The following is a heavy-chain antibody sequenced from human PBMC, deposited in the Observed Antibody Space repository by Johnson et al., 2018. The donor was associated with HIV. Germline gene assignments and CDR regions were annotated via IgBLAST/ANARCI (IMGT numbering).Heavy chain of an antibody. Sequence: VQLVESGGGSVQPGRSLRLSCAASGFTFDDYAMHWVRQAPGKGLEWVSYISGSGNSIYYADSVKGRFTISRDNAKNSLYLQMDGRRVEDPAVYYCSSDYSCYHFAFFAFDIWGQGPMVTVSS. CDR1: GFTFDDYA. D-gene: IGHD5-12*01. CDR3: SSDYSCYHFAFFAFDI. J-gene: IGHJ3*02. V-gene: IGHV3-48*03. CDR2: ISGSGNSI.